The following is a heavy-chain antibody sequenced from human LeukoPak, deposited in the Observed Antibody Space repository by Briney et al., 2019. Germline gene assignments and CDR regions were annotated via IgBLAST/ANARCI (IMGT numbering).Heavy chain of an antibody. CDR2: IDWDDDK. V-gene: IGHV2-70*11. CDR3: ARPLARIAVAVYDY. J-gene: IGHJ4*02. D-gene: IGHD6-19*01. CDR1: GFSLSTRGMC. Sequence: SGHALVKPTQTLTLTCTFSGFSLSTRGMCVSWIRQPSGKALEWLARIDWDDDKYYSTSLKTRLTISKDTSKNQVVLTMTNMDPVDTATYYCARPLARIAVAVYDYWGQGTLVTVSS.